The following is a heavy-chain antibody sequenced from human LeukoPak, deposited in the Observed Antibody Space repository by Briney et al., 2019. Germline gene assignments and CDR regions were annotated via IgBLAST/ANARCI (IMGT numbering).Heavy chain of an antibody. CDR1: GFTFSSYG. V-gene: IGHV3-7*01. CDR2: INRDGSDK. CDR3: ARERYDDYFDS. Sequence: PGGSLRLSCAASGFTFSSYGMHWVRQAPGKGLEWVANINRDGSDKYYVDSVKGRFTISRDNAKNSLYLQMNSLRAEDTAVYYCARERYDDYFDSWGQGTLVTVSS. J-gene: IGHJ4*02. D-gene: IGHD3-3*01.